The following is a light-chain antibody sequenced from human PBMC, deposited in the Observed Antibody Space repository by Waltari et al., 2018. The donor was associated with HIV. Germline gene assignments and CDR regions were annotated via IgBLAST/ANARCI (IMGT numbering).Light chain of an antibody. Sequence: DIQMTQSPSTLPASVGDRVTITCRASQDVDNWLAWYQQKSGKAPKLLIYKASNLEQGVPSRFSGSASGTVFTLIIDSLQPDDFATHYCQQYNSDFYTFGPGTKLE. CDR1: QDVDNW. J-gene: IGKJ2*01. CDR3: QQYNSDFYT. V-gene: IGKV1-5*03. CDR2: KAS.